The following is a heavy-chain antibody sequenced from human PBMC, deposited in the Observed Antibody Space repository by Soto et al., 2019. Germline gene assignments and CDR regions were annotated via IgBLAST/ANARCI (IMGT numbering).Heavy chain of an antibody. Sequence: PGGSLRLSCAASGFTFSTYAMSCTRQAPGKGLEWVSTISADGSGAHYADSVRGRFTISKDNSKNTLYLQMERLRVEDTAIYYCDGSDFWGQGTLVTVCS. CDR1: GFTFSTYA. V-gene: IGHV3-23*01. CDR2: ISADGSGA. J-gene: IGHJ4*02. CDR3: DGSDF. D-gene: IGHD1-26*01.